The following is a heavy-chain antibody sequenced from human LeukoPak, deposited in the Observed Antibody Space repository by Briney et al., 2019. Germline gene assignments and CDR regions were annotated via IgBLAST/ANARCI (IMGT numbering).Heavy chain of an antibody. CDR3: ARPNYESSGHDAFDI. CDR2: ISHRGDT. Sequence: KPSETLSLTCTVSGGSISAYFWSWIRQPPGKGLEGVGYISHRGDTNYSPSLKSRVTISVDTSNNQISLNLGSVTAADTAVYYCARPNYESSGHDAFDIWGRGTMVTVSS. J-gene: IGHJ3*02. V-gene: IGHV4-59*08. CDR1: GGSISAYF. D-gene: IGHD3-22*01.